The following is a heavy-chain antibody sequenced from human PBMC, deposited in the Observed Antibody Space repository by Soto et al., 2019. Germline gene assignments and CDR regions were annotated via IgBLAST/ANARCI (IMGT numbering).Heavy chain of an antibody. J-gene: IGHJ6*02. CDR2: ISGYNGDT. V-gene: IGHV1-18*01. CDR1: GYTFTSYD. Sequence: ASAKVSCKASGYTFTSYDINWVRQATGQGLEWMGWISGYNGDTNYAQKFQDRVSMTIDTSTGTAYMELRSLTSDDTAIYYCAKNGQPPYYYYGLDVWGQGTKVTVSS. D-gene: IGHD2-8*01. CDR3: AKNGQPPYYYYGLDV.